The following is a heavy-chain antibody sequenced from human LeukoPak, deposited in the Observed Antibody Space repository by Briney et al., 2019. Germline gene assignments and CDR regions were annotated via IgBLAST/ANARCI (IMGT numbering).Heavy chain of an antibody. Sequence: GRSLRLSCAASGFTFSSYAMHWVRRAPGKGLEWVAVISHDGSNKYYADSVKGRFTISRDNSKNTLYLQMNSLRAEDTAVYYCATLALIVGATNFDYWGQGTLVTVSS. J-gene: IGHJ4*02. CDR2: ISHDGSNK. CDR1: GFTFSSYA. V-gene: IGHV3-30-3*01. CDR3: ATLALIVGATNFDY. D-gene: IGHD1-26*01.